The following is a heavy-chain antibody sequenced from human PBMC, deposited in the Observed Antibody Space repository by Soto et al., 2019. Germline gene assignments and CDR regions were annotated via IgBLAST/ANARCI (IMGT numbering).Heavy chain of an antibody. J-gene: IGHJ4*02. D-gene: IGHD5-18*01. CDR2: ISGSGDYT. Sequence: GGSLRLSCTTSGFIFSSYAMHWVRQAPGKGLEWVSSISGSGDYTYFADSVKGRFTISRDNSKNTLYLQMNSLRAEDTAVYYCAKSGGYNYGYQETDYWGQGTLVTISS. V-gene: IGHV3-23*01. CDR1: GFIFSSYA. CDR3: AKSGGYNYGYQETDY.